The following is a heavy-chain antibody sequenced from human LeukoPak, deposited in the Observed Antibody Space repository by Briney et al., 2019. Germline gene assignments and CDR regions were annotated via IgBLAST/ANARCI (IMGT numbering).Heavy chain of an antibody. D-gene: IGHD1-26*01. J-gene: IGHJ5*02. V-gene: IGHV1-18*04. Sequence: ASVTVSFKASGYTFTSYYMHWVRQAPGQGLEWMGWISAYNGNTNYAQKLQGRVTMTTDTSTSTAYMELRSLRSDDTAVYYCARDGSGNYDPWGQGTLVTVSS. CDR3: ARDGSGNYDP. CDR2: ISAYNGNT. CDR1: GYTFTSYY.